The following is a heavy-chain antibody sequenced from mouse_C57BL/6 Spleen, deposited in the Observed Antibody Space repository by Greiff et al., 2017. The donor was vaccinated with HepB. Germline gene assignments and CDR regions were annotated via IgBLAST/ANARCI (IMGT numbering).Heavy chain of an antibody. J-gene: IGHJ2*01. Sequence: VQLQQSGAELVRPGASVTQSCKASGYTFTDYEMHWVKQTPVHGLEWIGAIDPETGGTAYNQKFKGKAILTADKSSSTAYMELRSLTSEDSAVYYCTRELLYGFDYWGQGTTLTVSS. CDR1: GYTFTDYE. CDR2: IDPETGGT. CDR3: TRELLYGFDY. V-gene: IGHV1-15*01. D-gene: IGHD2-12*01.